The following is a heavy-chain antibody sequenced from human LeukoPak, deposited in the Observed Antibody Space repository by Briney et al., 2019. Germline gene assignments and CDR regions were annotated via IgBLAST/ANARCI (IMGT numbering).Heavy chain of an antibody. Sequence: GESLKISCKGSGYSFTSYWIGWVRQMPGKGLGWMGIIYPGDSDTRYSPSFQGQVTISADKSISTAYLQWSSLKASDTAMYYCARSGPYYYDRNDAFDIWGQGTMVTVSS. D-gene: IGHD3-22*01. J-gene: IGHJ3*02. CDR2: IYPGDSDT. CDR1: GYSFTSYW. CDR3: ARSGPYYYDRNDAFDI. V-gene: IGHV5-51*01.